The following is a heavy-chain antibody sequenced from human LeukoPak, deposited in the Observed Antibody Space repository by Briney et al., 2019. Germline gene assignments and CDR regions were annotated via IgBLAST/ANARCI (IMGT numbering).Heavy chain of an antibody. V-gene: IGHV4-4*07. D-gene: IGHD2-21*02. J-gene: IGHJ3*02. Sequence: PSETLSLTCTVSGDSINSYFWTWIRQPAGKGLEWIGRIYTSGSTNYNPSLKSRVTISVDTSKNQFSLKLSSVPAADTAVYFCAKGGTYCGGDCYSDDAFDIWGQGTMVTVSS. CDR1: GDSINSYF. CDR3: AKGGTYCGGDCYSDDAFDI. CDR2: IYTSGST.